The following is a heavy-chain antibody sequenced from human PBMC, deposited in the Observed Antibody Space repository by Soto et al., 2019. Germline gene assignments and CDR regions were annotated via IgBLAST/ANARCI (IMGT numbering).Heavy chain of an antibody. CDR2: IIPIFGTA. D-gene: IGHD6-19*01. CDR1: GGTFSSYA. V-gene: IGHV1-69*13. CDR3: ERGDSSGWNEYYSGMDV. Sequence: SVKVSCKASGGTFSSYAISWVRQAPGQGLEWMGGIIPIFGTANYAQKFQGRVTITAEESTSTAYIELSSLRSEDTAVYYCERGDSSGWNEYYSGMDVWGQANTLTVS. J-gene: IGHJ6*02.